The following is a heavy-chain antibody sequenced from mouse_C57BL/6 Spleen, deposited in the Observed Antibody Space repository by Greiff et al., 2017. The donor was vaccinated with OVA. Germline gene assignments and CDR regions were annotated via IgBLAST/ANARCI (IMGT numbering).Heavy chain of an antibody. CDR2: INYDGSST. V-gene: IGHV5-16*01. CDR1: GFTFSDYY. D-gene: IGHD2-3*01. Sequence: VQLKESEGGLVQPGSSMKLSCTASGFTFSDYYMAWVRQVPEKGLEWVANINYDGSSTYYLDSLKSRFIISRDNAKNILYLQMSSLKSEDTATYYCAREGGYYEFAYWGQGTLVTVSA. J-gene: IGHJ3*01. CDR3: AREGGYYEFAY.